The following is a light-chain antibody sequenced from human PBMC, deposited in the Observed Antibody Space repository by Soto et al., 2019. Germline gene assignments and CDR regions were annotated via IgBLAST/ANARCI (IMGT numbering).Light chain of an antibody. CDR3: QQSYITPPVT. CDR2: SAS. V-gene: IGKV1-39*01. J-gene: IGKJ4*01. CDR1: QSISAY. Sequence: DIPMTQSPSSLSASVGDTVTITCRASQSISAYLHWYQQKPGKAPKLLIYSASSLQIGVPSRFSGSGFGTDFTLTITSLQPEDFATYYCQQSYITPPVTFGGGTKVEIK.